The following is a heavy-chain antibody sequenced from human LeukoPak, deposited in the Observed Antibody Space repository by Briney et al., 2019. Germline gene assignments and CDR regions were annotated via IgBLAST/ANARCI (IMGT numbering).Heavy chain of an antibody. D-gene: IGHD4-17*01. CDR1: GGSISGYY. Sequence: SETLSLTCTISGGSISGYYWSWLRQPAGKGLEWIGRIYISGRTTYNPSLESRVTMSVDTSKNRFSLNLRSVTAADTAVYYCGRGDFGDSDVFRLWGQGTIVSVSS. J-gene: IGHJ4*02. V-gene: IGHV4-4*07. CDR2: IYISGRT. CDR3: GRGDFGDSDVFRL.